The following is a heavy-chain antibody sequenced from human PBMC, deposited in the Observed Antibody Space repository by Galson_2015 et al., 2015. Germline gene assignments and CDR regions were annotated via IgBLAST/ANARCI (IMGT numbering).Heavy chain of an antibody. CDR1: GYNFANFW. D-gene: IGHD2-21*01. Sequence: QSGAEVKKPGESLRISCKGSGYNFANFWISWVRQMPGKGLEYMGRIDPGDSYTDYSPSFQGHVTISVDKSISTAYLQWSSLKASDTAMYYCARQDEISVVWIWGQGTMVTVSS. V-gene: IGHV5-10-1*01. CDR2: IDPGDSYT. J-gene: IGHJ3*02. CDR3: ARQDEISVVWI.